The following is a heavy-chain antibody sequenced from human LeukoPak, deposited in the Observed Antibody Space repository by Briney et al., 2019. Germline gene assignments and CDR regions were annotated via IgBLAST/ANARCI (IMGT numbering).Heavy chain of an antibody. J-gene: IGHJ4*02. CDR3: ARISDSSGWSTFDY. Sequence: GASVKVSCKASGYTFTGYYMHWVRQAPGQGLEWMGWINPNSGGTNYAQKFQGRVTMTRDTSISTAYMELSRLRSDDTAVYYCARISDSSGWSTFDYWGQGTLATVSS. V-gene: IGHV1-2*02. CDR2: INPNSGGT. CDR1: GYTFTGYY. D-gene: IGHD6-19*01.